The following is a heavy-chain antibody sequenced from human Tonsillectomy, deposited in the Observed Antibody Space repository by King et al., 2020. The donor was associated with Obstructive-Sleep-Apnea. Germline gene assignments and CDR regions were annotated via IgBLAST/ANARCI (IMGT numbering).Heavy chain of an antibody. D-gene: IGHD5-18*01. CDR2: GSGSGGSA. V-gene: IGHV3-23*01. J-gene: IGHJ6*02. CDR3: ARGIGVDTAMVTYYYYGVDV. Sequence: SGGARSGGRQAPGRGLEWVAAGSGSGGSAYDADAAKGRFTIARDNPKNTLYLQLNSRRAADTAVYYCARGIGVDTAMVTYYYYGVDVWGQGTTVTVSS. CDR1: SGGA.